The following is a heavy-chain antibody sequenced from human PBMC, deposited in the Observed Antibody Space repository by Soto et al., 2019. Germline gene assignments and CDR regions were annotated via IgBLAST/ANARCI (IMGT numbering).Heavy chain of an antibody. CDR3: ARTTIFGVVIPKIRWFDP. Sequence: SETLSLTCTVSGGSISSSSYYWGWIRQPPGKGLEWIGSIYYSGSTYYNPSLKSRVTISVDTSKNQFSLKLSSVTAADTAVYYCARTTIFGVVIPKIRWFDPWGQGTLVTVSS. J-gene: IGHJ5*02. D-gene: IGHD3-3*01. CDR2: IYYSGST. V-gene: IGHV4-39*01. CDR1: GGSISSSSYY.